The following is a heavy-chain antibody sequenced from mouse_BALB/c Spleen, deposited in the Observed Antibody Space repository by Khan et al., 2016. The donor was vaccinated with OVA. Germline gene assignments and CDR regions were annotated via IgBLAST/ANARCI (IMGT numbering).Heavy chain of an antibody. V-gene: IGHV1S81*02. J-gene: IGHJ3*01. Sequence: VQLQESGAELVKPGASVKLSCKASGYTFTSFYIYWVKQRPGQGLEGVGEINPSNGVTNFNEKFKSKATLTVAKSSSTAYMQLSSLTSEDSAVYYCTRGGYGSSFAYWGQGTLVTVS. CDR3: TRGGYGSSFAY. D-gene: IGHD1-1*01. CDR1: GYTFTSFY. CDR2: INPSNGVT.